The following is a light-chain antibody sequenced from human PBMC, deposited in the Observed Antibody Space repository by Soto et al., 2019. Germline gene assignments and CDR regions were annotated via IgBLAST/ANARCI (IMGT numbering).Light chain of an antibody. J-gene: IGLJ3*02. CDR2: LNSDGSH. V-gene: IGLV4-69*01. CDR1: SGHNSYA. CDR3: QTWSTDIRV. Sequence: QSVLTQPPSASASLGASVKLTCTLSSGHNSYAIAWHQQQPEKGPRYLMKLNSDGSHSKGDGIPDRFSGSSSGAERYLTIXXXXXXXXAXYYCQTWSTDIRVFGGGTKLTVL.